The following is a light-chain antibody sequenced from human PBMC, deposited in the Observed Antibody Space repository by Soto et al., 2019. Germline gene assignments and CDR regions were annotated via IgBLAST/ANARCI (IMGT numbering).Light chain of an antibody. V-gene: IGKV1-17*01. CDR3: LQYNAYPWT. J-gene: IGKJ1*01. Sequence: DIQMTQSPSSLSASVGDRVTITCRASQGIRNDLGWYQQKPGKAPQILIYDASSLHSGVPSRFSGSGSGTEFTLTVSSLQHEDFATYYCLQYNAYPWTVGQGTKVDVK. CDR1: QGIRND. CDR2: DAS.